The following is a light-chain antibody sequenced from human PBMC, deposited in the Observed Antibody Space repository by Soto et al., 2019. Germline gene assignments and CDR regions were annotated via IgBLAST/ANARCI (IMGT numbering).Light chain of an antibody. Sequence: DIDVTQLPSSLSASVGDRVAIPXRASPSISTYFHWDQQKPVXXTKLXXXAEXSLQSGVPSRFSGSGSGRDFTLTISSLQPEEFATYYCQQSYRTPRGPFAGGTKVDIK. V-gene: IGKV1-39*01. J-gene: IGKJ4*01. CDR3: QQSYRTPRGP. CDR2: AEX. CDR1: PSISTY.